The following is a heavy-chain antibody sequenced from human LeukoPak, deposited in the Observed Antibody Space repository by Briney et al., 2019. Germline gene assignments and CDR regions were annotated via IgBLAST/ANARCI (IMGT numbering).Heavy chain of an antibody. D-gene: IGHD1-26*01. CDR1: GYAFDYYG. V-gene: IGHV1-18*01. Sequence: ASVKVSCKASGYAFDYYGITWVRQAPGQGLEWVGWISLNNGNTHYTKYTQKFQGRVTLTADTSTATAYMELRGLRSEDTAVYYCARDEELPRGQINWFDPWGQGTLVTVSS. CDR2: ISLNNGNT. CDR3: ARDEELPRGQINWFDP. J-gene: IGHJ5*02.